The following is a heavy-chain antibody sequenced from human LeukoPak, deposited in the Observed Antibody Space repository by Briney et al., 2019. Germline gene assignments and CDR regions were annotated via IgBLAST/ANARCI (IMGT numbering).Heavy chain of an antibody. J-gene: IGHJ6*03. Sequence: GGSLRLSCAASGFTFSSYGKHWVRQAPGKGLEWVAVIWYDGSNKYYADSVKGRFTISRDNSKNTLYLQMNSLRAEDTAVYYCARNPELGSNTGDYYYYYYMDVWGKGTTVTVSS. CDR1: GFTFSSYG. D-gene: IGHD6-13*01. CDR2: IWYDGSNK. CDR3: ARNPELGSNTGDYYYYYYMDV. V-gene: IGHV3-33*01.